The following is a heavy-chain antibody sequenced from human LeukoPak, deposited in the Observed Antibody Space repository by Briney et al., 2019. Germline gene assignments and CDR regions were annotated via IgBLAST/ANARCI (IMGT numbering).Heavy chain of an antibody. J-gene: IGHJ4*02. CDR2: IIPIFGTA. Sequence: SVKVSCKASGGTFSSYAISWVRQAPGQGLEWMGGIIPIFGTANYAQKFQGRVTITADESTSTAYVELSSLRSEDTAVYYCARDRVVYSSGWDETNYFDYWGQGTLVTVSS. CDR1: GGTFSSYA. D-gene: IGHD6-19*01. CDR3: ARDRVVYSSGWDETNYFDY. V-gene: IGHV1-69*01.